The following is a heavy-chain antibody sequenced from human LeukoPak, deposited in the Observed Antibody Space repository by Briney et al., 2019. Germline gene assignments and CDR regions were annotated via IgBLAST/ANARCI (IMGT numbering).Heavy chain of an antibody. J-gene: IGHJ4*02. CDR1: GFTFSSYS. CDR2: ISSSSSYI. D-gene: IGHD6-13*01. V-gene: IGHV3-21*01. CDR3: AREYGIAAAGPDY. Sequence: GGSLRLSCAASGFTFSSYSMNWVRQAPGKGLEWVSSISSSSSYIYYADSVKGRFTISRDNAKNSLYLQMNSLRAEDTAVYYSAREYGIAAAGPDYWGQGTLVTVSS.